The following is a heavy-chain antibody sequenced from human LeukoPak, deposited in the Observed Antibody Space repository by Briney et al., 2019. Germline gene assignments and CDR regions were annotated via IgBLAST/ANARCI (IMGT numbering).Heavy chain of an antibody. CDR3: ARGGFYCGGDCYVDY. Sequence: SESLSLTCAVYGGSFSVYYWSWIRQPPGKGLEWIGEINHSGNTNYNPSLKSRVTISVDTSKNQFSLKLSSVTAADTAVYYCARGGFYCGGDCYVDYWGQGTLVTVSS. CDR2: INHSGNT. D-gene: IGHD2-21*02. J-gene: IGHJ4*02. V-gene: IGHV4-34*01. CDR1: GGSFSVYY.